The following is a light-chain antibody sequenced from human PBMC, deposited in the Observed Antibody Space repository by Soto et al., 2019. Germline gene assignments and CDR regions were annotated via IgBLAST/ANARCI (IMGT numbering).Light chain of an antibody. Sequence: QSALTQPASVSGSPGQSIAISCTGTRSDVGAYNYVSWYQQHPGKAPKLMISEVTNRPSGVSDRFSGSKSGNTASLTISGLQAEDEADYYCAVWDNSMTAGVFGGGTKLTVL. CDR2: EVT. J-gene: IGLJ3*02. V-gene: IGLV2-14*01. CDR1: RSDVGAYNY. CDR3: AVWDNSMTAGV.